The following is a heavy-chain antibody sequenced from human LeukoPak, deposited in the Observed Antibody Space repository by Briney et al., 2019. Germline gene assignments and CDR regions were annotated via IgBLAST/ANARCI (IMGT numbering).Heavy chain of an antibody. CDR3: ARGPYSSSPGYYYYYMNV. V-gene: IGHV1-8*01. D-gene: IGHD6-6*01. J-gene: IGHJ6*03. CDR1: GYTHTRYV. CDR2: KNPNSGNT. Sequence: VKDSCKGSGYTHTRYVFNAVGQPTCQGRVRISPKNPNSGNTGYAQKFQGRVTMTRNISISTAYMELSSLRSEDTAVYYCARGPYSSSPGYYYYYMNVWGKGTTVTVSS.